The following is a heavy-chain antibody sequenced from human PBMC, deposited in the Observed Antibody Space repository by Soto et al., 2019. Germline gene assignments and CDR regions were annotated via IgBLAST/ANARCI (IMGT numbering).Heavy chain of an antibody. D-gene: IGHD6-19*01. V-gene: IGHV1-18*04. Sequence: VASVKVSCKASGYTFTSYGISWVRQAPGQGLEWMGWISAYNGNTNYAQKLQGRVTMTTDTSTSTAYMELRSLRSDDTAVYYCAREIPMGIAVAGRRGDYYYGMDVWGQGTTVTVSS. CDR1: GYTFTSYG. J-gene: IGHJ6*02. CDR2: ISAYNGNT. CDR3: AREIPMGIAVAGRRGDYYYGMDV.